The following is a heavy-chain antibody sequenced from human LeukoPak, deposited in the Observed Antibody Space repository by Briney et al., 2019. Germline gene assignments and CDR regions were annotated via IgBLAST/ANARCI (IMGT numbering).Heavy chain of an antibody. CDR3: ARGTTTSDSSSWYADYFDY. CDR1: GYSFTNYW. Sequence: GESLKISCKGSGYSFTNYWIGWVRQMPGKGLEWMGIIYPGDSDTRYSPSFRGQVTISADKSISTAYLQWSSLKASDTAMYYCARGTTTSDSSSWYADYFDYWGQGTLVTVSS. J-gene: IGHJ4*02. D-gene: IGHD6-13*01. CDR2: IYPGDSDT. V-gene: IGHV5-51*01.